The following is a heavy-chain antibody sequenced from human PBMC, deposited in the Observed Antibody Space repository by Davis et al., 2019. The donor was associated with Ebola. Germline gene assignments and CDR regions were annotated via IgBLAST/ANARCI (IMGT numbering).Heavy chain of an antibody. CDR2: IYYSGTT. D-gene: IGHD6-19*01. CDR1: GGSFSTYY. Sequence: SETLSLTCTVSGGSFSTYYWSWVRQPPGKGLEWVGYIYYSGTTHYNPSLRGRVTISVDTSKKHFSLKLGSVTAADTAVYYCAAPVAGGSGLGHWGQGTLVTVSS. V-gene: IGHV4-59*01. CDR3: AAPVAGGSGLGH. J-gene: IGHJ4*02.